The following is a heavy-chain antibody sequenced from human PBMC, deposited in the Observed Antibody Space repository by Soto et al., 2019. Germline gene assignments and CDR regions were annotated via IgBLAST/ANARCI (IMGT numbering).Heavy chain of an antibody. CDR1: GGSISSSSYY. CDR2: IYYSGST. Sequence: PSETLSLTCTVSGGSISSSSYYWGWIRQPPGKGLEWIGSIYYSGSTYYNPSLKSRVTISVDTSKNQFSLKLSSVTAADTAVYYCARWGNDYDFWSGSKARGAFDIWGQGTMVTVSS. CDR3: ARWGNDYDFWSGSKARGAFDI. D-gene: IGHD3-3*01. J-gene: IGHJ3*02. V-gene: IGHV4-39*01.